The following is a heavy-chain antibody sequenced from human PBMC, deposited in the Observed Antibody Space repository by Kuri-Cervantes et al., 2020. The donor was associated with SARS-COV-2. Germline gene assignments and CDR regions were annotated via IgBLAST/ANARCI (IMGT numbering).Heavy chain of an antibody. CDR3: ARPNYYGSGSYNYGMDV. CDR1: GGTFSGYA. CDR2: IIPIFGTA. Sequence: SVKVSCKASGGTFSGYAISWVRQAPGQGLEWMGGIIPIFGTANYAQKFQGRVTITADESTSTAYMELSSLRSEDTAVYYCARPNYYGSGSYNYGMDVWSQGTTVTVSS. J-gene: IGHJ6*02. D-gene: IGHD3-10*01. V-gene: IGHV1-69*13.